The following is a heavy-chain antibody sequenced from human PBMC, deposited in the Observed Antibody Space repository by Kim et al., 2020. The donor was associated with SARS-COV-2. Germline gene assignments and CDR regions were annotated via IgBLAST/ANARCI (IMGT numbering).Heavy chain of an antibody. CDR3: VRDDIAVLTGFDY. V-gene: IGHV3-48*03. D-gene: IGHD5-12*01. CDR1: GFTFSSYA. CDR2: ISSSGSTI. J-gene: IGHJ4*02. Sequence: GGSLRLSCAASGFTFSSYAMHWVRQAPGKGLEWVSYISSSGSTIYYADSVKGRFTISRDNAKNSLYLQMNRLRADDTAVYYCVRDDIAVLTGFDYWGRGALVTVSS.